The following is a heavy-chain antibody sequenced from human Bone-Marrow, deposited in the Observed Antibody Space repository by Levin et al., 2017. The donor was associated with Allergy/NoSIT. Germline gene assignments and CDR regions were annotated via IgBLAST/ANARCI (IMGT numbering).Heavy chain of an antibody. CDR2: INPNTGGT. CDR3: ARGIASGGKTYYYYYMDV. J-gene: IGHJ6*03. V-gene: IGHV1-2*02. CDR1: GYIFTDYY. Sequence: EASVKVSCKASGYIFTDYYMHWVRQAPGQGLEWMGWINPNTGGTSYSQNFQGRVTMTRDTSISTAYMDLRSLRSDDTAVYYCARGIASGGKTYYYYYMDVWGRGITVAVSS. D-gene: IGHD6-13*01.